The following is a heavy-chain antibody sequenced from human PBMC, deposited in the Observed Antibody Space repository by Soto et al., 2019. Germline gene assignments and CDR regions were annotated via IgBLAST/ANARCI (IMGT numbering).Heavy chain of an antibody. CDR1: SVFTDSH. V-gene: IGHV4-59*01. D-gene: IGHD3-16*01. Sequence: QVQLQESGPGLVKPSETLSLTCSIYSVFTDSHWSWVRQAPGKGLEWIGYVTPSGNTNYNPSLKTRITISMDTSENVLSLQLSSVTAADTAVYYCARGGGGFAADFWGQGTLVTVSS. CDR2: VTPSGNT. J-gene: IGHJ4*02. CDR3: ARGGGGFAADF.